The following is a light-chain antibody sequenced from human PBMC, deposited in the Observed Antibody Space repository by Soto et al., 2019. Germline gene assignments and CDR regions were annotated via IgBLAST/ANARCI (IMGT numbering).Light chain of an antibody. Sequence: ILLTQSPATLSVSPGERVTLSCRASQSLYSNLAWYQQRPGQAPRLLIYDTSTRATGIPARFSGSGSGTEFTLTISSLQSEDFAVYYCQQYNNWWTFGQGTKVEIK. V-gene: IGKV3-15*01. J-gene: IGKJ1*01. CDR1: QSLYSN. CDR3: QQYNNWWT. CDR2: DTS.